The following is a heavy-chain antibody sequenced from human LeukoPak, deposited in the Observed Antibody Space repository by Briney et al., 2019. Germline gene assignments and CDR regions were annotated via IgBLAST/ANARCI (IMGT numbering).Heavy chain of an antibody. CDR1: GYTFTDYY. V-gene: IGHV1-2*02. J-gene: IGHJ4*02. Sequence: ASVKVSCKASGYTFTDYYIHWVRQAPGQGLEWMGWINPNSGDTNNAQKFQGRVTMTRDTSISTAYMELSRLRSDDTAVYYCARGDCSGGSCYGYYFDYWGQGTLVTVSS. D-gene: IGHD2-15*01. CDR3: ARGDCSGGSCYGYYFDY. CDR2: INPNSGDT.